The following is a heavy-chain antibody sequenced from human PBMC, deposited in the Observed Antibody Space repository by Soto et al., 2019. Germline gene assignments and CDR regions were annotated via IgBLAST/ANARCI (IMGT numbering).Heavy chain of an antibody. CDR1: GGTFSSYA. CDR2: IIPIFGTA. J-gene: IGHJ4*02. CDR3: ARVFVSTWFGELLPPTYYFDY. Sequence: ASVKVSCKASGGTFSSYAISWVRQAPGQGLEWMGGIIPIFGTANYAQKFQGRVTITADESTSTAYMELSSLRSEDTAVYYCARVFVSTWFGELLPPTYYFDYWGQGTLVTVSS. V-gene: IGHV1-69*13. D-gene: IGHD3-10*01.